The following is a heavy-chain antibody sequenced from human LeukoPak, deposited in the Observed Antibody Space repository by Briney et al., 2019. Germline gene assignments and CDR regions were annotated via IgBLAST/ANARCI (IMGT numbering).Heavy chain of an antibody. CDR1: GSTFNTYT. Sequence: GGSLRLSCAASGSTFNTYTMNWVRQAPGKGLEWLAIISFHGNNKNYADSVKGRFTISRDNSKNTLYLQMNSLRAEDTAVYYCAKDLGDYDFWTGPTHGMDVWGQGTTVTVSS. CDR2: ISFHGNNK. CDR3: AKDLGDYDFWTGPTHGMDV. J-gene: IGHJ6*02. V-gene: IGHV3-30*18. D-gene: IGHD3-3*01.